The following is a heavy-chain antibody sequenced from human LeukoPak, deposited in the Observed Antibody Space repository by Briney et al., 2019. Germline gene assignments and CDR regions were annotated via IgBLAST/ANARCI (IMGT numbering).Heavy chain of an antibody. Sequence: SVKVSCKASGGTFSSYAISWVRQAPGQGLEWMGRIIPIFGTANYAQKFQGRVTITTDESTSTAYMELSSLRSDDTAVYYCATLQWFGETYFDYWGQGTLVTVSS. D-gene: IGHD3-10*01. CDR3: ATLQWFGETYFDY. J-gene: IGHJ4*02. V-gene: IGHV1-69*05. CDR1: GGTFSSYA. CDR2: IIPIFGTA.